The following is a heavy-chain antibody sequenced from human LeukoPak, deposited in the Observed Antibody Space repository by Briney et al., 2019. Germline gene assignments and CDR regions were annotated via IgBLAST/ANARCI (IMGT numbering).Heavy chain of an antibody. V-gene: IGHV3-11*01. CDR2: ISSSGSTI. Sequence: GSLRLSCAASGFTFSDYYMSWIRQAPGKGLEWVSYISSSGSTIYYADSVKGRFTISRDNAKNSLYLQMNSLRAEDTAVYYCARDTRTVVTRDFDYWGQGTLVTVSS. CDR3: ARDTRTVVTRDFDY. D-gene: IGHD4-23*01. J-gene: IGHJ4*02. CDR1: GFTFSDYY.